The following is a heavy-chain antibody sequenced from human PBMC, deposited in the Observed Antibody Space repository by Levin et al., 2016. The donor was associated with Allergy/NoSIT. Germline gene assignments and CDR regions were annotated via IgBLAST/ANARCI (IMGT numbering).Heavy chain of an antibody. CDR2: ISGSGGST. CDR1: GFTFSSYA. J-gene: IGHJ4*02. CDR3: AKIRFLEWYHFDY. D-gene: IGHD3-3*01. V-gene: IGHV3-23*01. Sequence: GESLKISCAASGFTFSSYAMSWVRQAPGKGLEWVSAISGSGGSTYYADSVKGRFTISRDNSKNTLYLQMNSLRAEDTAVYYCAKIRFLEWYHFDYWGQGTLVTVSS.